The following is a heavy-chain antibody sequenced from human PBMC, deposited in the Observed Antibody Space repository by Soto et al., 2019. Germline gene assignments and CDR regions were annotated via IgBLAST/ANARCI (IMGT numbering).Heavy chain of an antibody. CDR1: GFTFSSYA. CDR3: AKEPITIFGVVISRSPDY. D-gene: IGHD3-3*01. CDR2: ISGSGGST. Sequence: GGSLRLSCAASGFTFSSYAMSWVGQAPGKGLEWVSAISGSGGSTYYADSVKGRFTISRDNSKNTLYLQMNSLRAEDTAVYYCAKEPITIFGVVISRSPDYRRQGTLLTVFS. J-gene: IGHJ4*02. V-gene: IGHV3-23*01.